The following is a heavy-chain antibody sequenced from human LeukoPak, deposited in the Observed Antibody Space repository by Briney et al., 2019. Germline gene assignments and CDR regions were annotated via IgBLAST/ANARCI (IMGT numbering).Heavy chain of an antibody. Sequence: PSETLSLTCAVYGGSFSGYYWSWIRQPPGKGLEWIGEINHSGSTNYNPSLKSRVTISVDTSKNQFSLKLSSVTAADTAVYYCARPRFMAAAGTMDVWGKGTTVTVSS. CDR1: GGSFSGYY. J-gene: IGHJ6*04. CDR2: INHSGST. CDR3: ARPRFMAAAGTMDV. D-gene: IGHD6-13*01. V-gene: IGHV4-34*01.